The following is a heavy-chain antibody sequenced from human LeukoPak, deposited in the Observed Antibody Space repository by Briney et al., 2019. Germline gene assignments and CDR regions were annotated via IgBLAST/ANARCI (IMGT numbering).Heavy chain of an antibody. D-gene: IGHD2-8*01. CDR1: GFTFRFHG. V-gene: IGHV3-73*01. CDR3: TTPNEGNWFDP. Sequence: GGSLRLSCAASGFTFRFHGIHWVRQASGKGLEWVGRIRDKGYGHATAYAASVKGRFTLSRDDSRNTAYLQMNSLKTEDTALYYCTTPNEGNWFDPWGQGTLVTVSS. J-gene: IGHJ5*02. CDR2: IRDKGYGHAT.